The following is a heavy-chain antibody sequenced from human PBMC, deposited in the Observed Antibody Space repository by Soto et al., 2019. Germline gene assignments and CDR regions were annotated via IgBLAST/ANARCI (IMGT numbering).Heavy chain of an antibody. J-gene: IGHJ6*02. V-gene: IGHV4-31*03. CDR2: IYYSGLT. CDR3: ASRAGFTYYGMDV. Sequence: QVQLQESGPGLVKPSQTLSLTCTVSGGSIRSGGYYWNWIRQHPGKGLEWIGYIYYSGLTYYNPSLRSRTTISVDTSKNQFSLKLSSVTAADTAVYYCASRAGFTYYGMDVWGQGTTVTVSS. CDR1: GGSIRSGGYY.